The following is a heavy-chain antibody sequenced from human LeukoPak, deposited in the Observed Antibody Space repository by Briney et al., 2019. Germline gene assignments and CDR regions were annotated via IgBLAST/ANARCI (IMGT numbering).Heavy chain of an antibody. Sequence: ASVTVSFKASGYTFTNYGITWVRQAPGQGLEWMGWISPYNGNTNYAQKFQGRVTMTTDTSTRTAYMELRNLRSDDTALYYCATEGGWQPTDYSEHVYWGQGTLVTVSS. CDR1: GYTFTNYG. V-gene: IGHV1-18*01. CDR2: ISPYNGNT. J-gene: IGHJ4*02. CDR3: ATEGGWQPTDYSEHVY. D-gene: IGHD4-11*01.